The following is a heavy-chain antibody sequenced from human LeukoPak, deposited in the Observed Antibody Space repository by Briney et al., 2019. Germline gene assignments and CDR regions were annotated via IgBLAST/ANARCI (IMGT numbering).Heavy chain of an antibody. V-gene: IGHV3-30*02. CDR1: GFTFSSYG. J-gene: IGHJ4*02. CDR3: AKDLEYSSSSGYFDY. CDR2: IRYDGSNK. Sequence: GGSLSLSFAASGFTFSSYGMHWVRQAPGKGLEWVAFIRYDGSNKYYADSVKGRFTISRDNSKNTLYLQMNSLRAEDTAVYYCAKDLEYSSSSGYFDYWGQGTLVTVSS. D-gene: IGHD6-6*01.